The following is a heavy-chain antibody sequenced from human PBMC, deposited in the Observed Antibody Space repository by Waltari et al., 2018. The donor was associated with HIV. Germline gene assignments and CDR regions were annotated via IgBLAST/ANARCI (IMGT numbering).Heavy chain of an antibody. CDR2: IIPIFGTA. D-gene: IGHD3-22*01. V-gene: IGHV1-69*13. CDR1: GGTFSSYA. Sequence: QVQLVQSGAEVKKPGSSVKVSCKASGGTFSSYAISWVRQAPGQGLEWMGGIIPIFGTANYAQKFQGRVTITADESTSTAYMELSSLRSEDTAVYYCARRWLAGYYDSSGYFDYWGQGTLVTVSS. J-gene: IGHJ4*02. CDR3: ARRWLAGYYDSSGYFDY.